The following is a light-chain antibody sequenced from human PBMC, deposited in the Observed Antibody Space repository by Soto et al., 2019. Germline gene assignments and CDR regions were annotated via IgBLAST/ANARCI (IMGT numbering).Light chain of an antibody. CDR1: QSVSSY. CDR3: QQYNNWPIT. Sequence: IVLSQSPSTLSFSPAERATLSCRASQSVSSYLAWYQQKPGQAPRLLIYDASNRATGIPARFSGSGSGTEFTLSISSLQSEDFAVYYCQQYNNWPITFGQGTRLEIK. J-gene: IGKJ5*01. CDR2: DAS. V-gene: IGKV3-11*01.